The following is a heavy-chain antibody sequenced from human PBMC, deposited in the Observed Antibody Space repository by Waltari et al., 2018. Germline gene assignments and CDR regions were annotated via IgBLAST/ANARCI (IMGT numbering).Heavy chain of an antibody. J-gene: IGHJ6*02. CDR2: IKEDGSEK. CDR1: GFTFSSYW. D-gene: IGHD2-15*01. V-gene: IGHV3-7*01. CDR3: ARDRSLWWFYGMDV. Sequence: EVQLVESGGGLVQPGGSLRLSCAASGFTFSSYWMSWVHQAPGKGRGWVANIKEDGSEKYEVDSGKGRFTISRDNAKNSLYLQMNSLRAEDTAVYYCARDRSLWWFYGMDVWGQGTTVTVSS.